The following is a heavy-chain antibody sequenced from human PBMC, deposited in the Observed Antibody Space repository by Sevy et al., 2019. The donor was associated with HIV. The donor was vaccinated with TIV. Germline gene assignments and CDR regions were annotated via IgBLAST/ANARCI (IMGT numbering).Heavy chain of an antibody. J-gene: IGHJ4*02. CDR3: TTQWF. CDR2: IKSKTDGGTT. D-gene: IGHD3-22*01. V-gene: IGHV3-15*01. Sequence: GESLKISCAGSGFTFSNTRMSWVRQAPGKGLEWIGRIKSKTDGGTTDYAAPVKGRFSISRDDSKNTLYLQMNSLKTEDTAVYYCTTQWFWGQGTLVTVSS. CDR1: GFTFSNTR.